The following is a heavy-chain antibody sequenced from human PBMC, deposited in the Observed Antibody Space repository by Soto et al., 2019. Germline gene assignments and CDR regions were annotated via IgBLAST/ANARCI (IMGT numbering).Heavy chain of an antibody. CDR2: INHSGST. J-gene: IGHJ4*02. CDR1: GGSFSGYY. Sequence: SETLSLTCAVYGGSFSGYYWSWIRQPPGKGLEWIGEINHSGSTNYNPSLKSRVTISVDTSKNQFSLKLSSVTAADTAVYYCASSNSSSWSYWGQGTLVTVSS. CDR3: ASSNSSSWSY. V-gene: IGHV4-34*01. D-gene: IGHD6-13*01.